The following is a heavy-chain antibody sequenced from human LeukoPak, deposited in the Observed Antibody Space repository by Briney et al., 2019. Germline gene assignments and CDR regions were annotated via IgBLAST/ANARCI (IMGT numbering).Heavy chain of an antibody. CDR3: ARVLRYFGWLPYFDY. CDR2: INPNSGGT. D-gene: IGHD3-9*01. J-gene: IGHJ4*02. CDR1: GYTFTGYY. V-gene: IGHV1-2*02. Sequence: ASVTVSCKASGYTFTGYYMHWVRQAPGQGLEWMGWINPNSGGTNYAQTFQGRVTMTRDTSISTAYMELSRLRSDDTAVYYCARVLRYFGWLPYFDYWGQGTLVTVSS.